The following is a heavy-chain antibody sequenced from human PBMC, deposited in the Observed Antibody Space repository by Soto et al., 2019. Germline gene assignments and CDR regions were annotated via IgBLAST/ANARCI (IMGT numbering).Heavy chain of an antibody. CDR3: ARDLGGYDLYGPDT. CDR2: INLNSGDT. CDR1: GDTFTDSS. J-gene: IGHJ5*02. D-gene: IGHD5-12*01. V-gene: IGHV1-2*02. Sequence: ASVKVSCKTSGDTFTDSSMHWVRQAPGQGLEWIGWINLNSGDTNYAEKFRGRVTMTRDTSIITAYMELTRLKSDDTAVYYCARDLGGYDLYGPDTWGQGTLVTAPQ.